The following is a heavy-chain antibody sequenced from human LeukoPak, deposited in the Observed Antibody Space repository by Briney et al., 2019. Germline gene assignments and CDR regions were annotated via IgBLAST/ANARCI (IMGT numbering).Heavy chain of an antibody. J-gene: IGHJ4*02. V-gene: IGHV4-38-2*02. CDR3: ASAGGASGYYYGIDN. CDR2: VFYGGST. Sequence: SETLSLTCTVSGYSISSGYYWGWIRQPPGKGLEWIGSVFYGGSTYYNPSLKSRVTISVDTSKNQFSLNLRSVTAADTAVYYCASAGGASGYYYGIDNWAQGTLVTVSS. D-gene: IGHD3-22*01. CDR1: GYSISSGYY.